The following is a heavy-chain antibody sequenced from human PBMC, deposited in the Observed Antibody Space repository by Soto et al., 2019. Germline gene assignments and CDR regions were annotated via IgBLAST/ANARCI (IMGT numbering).Heavy chain of an antibody. V-gene: IGHV5-51*01. CDR3: ATGRISSSSWYGFTDYYYGMDV. J-gene: IGHJ6*02. CDR1: GYSFTSYW. CDR2: IYPGDSDT. D-gene: IGHD6-13*01. Sequence: GESLKISCKGSGYSFTSYWIGWVRQMPWKGLEWMGIIYPGDSDTRYSPSFQGQVTISADKSISTAYLQWSSLKASDTAMYYCATGRISSSSWYGFTDYYYGMDVWGQGTTVTVSS.